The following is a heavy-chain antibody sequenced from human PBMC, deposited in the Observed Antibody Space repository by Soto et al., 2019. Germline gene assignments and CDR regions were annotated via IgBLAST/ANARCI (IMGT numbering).Heavy chain of an antibody. J-gene: IGHJ4*02. CDR3: AREDAGFKY. V-gene: IGHV3-33*01. CDR1: GFTLSSYG. Sequence: QVQLVESGGGVVQPGRSLRLSCAASGFTLSSYGMHWVRQAPGKGLEWVAVIWYDGSNKYYADSVKGRFTISRDNSKNTLYLQMNSLRAEDTAVYYCAREDAGFKYWGQGTLVTVSS. CDR2: IWYDGSNK.